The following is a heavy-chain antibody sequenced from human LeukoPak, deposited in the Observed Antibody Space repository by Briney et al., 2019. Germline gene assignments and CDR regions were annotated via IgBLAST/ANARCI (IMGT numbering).Heavy chain of an antibody. V-gene: IGHV1-69*04. Sequence: ASVKVSCKASGGTFSSYAISWVRQAPGQGLEWMGRIIPILGIANYAQKFQGRVTITADKSTSTAYMELSSLRSEDTAVYYCARGEWELLANYWGQGTLVTVSS. CDR1: GGTFSSYA. CDR2: IIPILGIA. D-gene: IGHD1-26*01. J-gene: IGHJ4*02. CDR3: ARGEWELLANY.